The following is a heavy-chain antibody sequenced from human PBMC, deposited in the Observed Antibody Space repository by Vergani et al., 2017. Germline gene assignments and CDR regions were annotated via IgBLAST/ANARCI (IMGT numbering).Heavy chain of an antibody. V-gene: IGHV1-18*01. Sequence: QVQLVQSGAEVKKPGASVKVSCKASGYTFTSYGISWVRQAPGQGLEWMGWISAYNGNTNYAQKLQGRVTMTTDTSTSTAYMELRSLRSDDTAVYYCAIAPQQARKKNIVVVPVDYWGQGTLVTVSS. J-gene: IGHJ4*02. CDR2: ISAYNGNT. D-gene: IGHD2-2*01. CDR1: GYTFTSYG. CDR3: AIAPQQARKKNIVVVPVDY.